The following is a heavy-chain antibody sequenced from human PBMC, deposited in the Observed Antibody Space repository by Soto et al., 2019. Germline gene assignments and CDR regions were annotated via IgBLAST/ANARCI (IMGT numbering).Heavy chain of an antibody. CDR2: IIPIFASP. V-gene: IGHV1-69*18. CDR1: GGTFSNYA. J-gene: IGHJ4*02. D-gene: IGHD6-19*01. Sequence: QVQLVQSGAVVKKPGSSVKVSCKASGGTFSNYAITWVRQAPGQGLEWMGTIIPIFASPRYAQKFQGRVTITADDSTSTTYMDLSSLRSEDTAVYYGARDAGIPVVGRGTSFEYWGQGTLVIVSS. CDR3: ARDAGIPVVGRGTSFEY.